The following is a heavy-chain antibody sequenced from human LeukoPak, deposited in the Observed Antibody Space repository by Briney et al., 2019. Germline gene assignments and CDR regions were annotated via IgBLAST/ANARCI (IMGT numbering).Heavy chain of an antibody. CDR3: AKRRYDSSGHFDS. J-gene: IGHJ4*02. D-gene: IGHD3-22*01. CDR2: ISSSGSTI. Sequence: GGSLRLSCAASGFTFSSYSMNWVRQAPGKGLEWVSYISSSGSTIYYADSVKGRFTISKDNSKNTLYMRMSSLRAEDTAVYYCAKRRYDSSGHFDSWGQGTLVTVSS. V-gene: IGHV3-48*01. CDR1: GFTFSSYS.